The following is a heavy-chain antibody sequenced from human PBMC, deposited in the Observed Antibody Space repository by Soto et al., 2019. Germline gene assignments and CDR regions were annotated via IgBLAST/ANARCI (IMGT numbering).Heavy chain of an antibody. CDR3: ARGRWTQTTADYYLDY. J-gene: IGHJ4*02. D-gene: IGHD1-1*01. CDR1: GYTFTNYA. V-gene: IGHV1-3*01. Sequence: QVQLVQSGAEVREPGASVKISCKASGYTFTNYAIHWVRQAPGQRPEWMGWINAGNADKKYSEKFQGRVTITRDTSATTTYMDLSSLKSEDTAGYYCARGRWTQTTADYYLDYWGQGTLVTVSS. CDR2: INAGNADK.